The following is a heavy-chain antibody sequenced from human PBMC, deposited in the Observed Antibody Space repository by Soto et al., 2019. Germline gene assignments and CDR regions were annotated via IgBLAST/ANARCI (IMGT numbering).Heavy chain of an antibody. V-gene: IGHV3-74*01. J-gene: IGHJ3*01. D-gene: IGHD2-21*02. CDR3: ARGDKSGFDL. CDR2: IHSDGSST. Sequence: EVQLVESEGGLVQRGGSLRLSCAASGFTFNYYWMHWVRQAPGQGLVWVSHIHSDGSSTTYADSVKGRFTISRDNAKNTRYLQMNSLRVEDTAVYYCARGDKSGFDLWGQGTTVTVSS. CDR1: GFTFNYYW.